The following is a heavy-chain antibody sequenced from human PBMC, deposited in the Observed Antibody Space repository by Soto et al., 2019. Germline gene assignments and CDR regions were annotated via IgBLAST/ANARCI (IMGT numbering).Heavy chain of an antibody. V-gene: IGHV3-33*01. D-gene: IGHD3-16*01. J-gene: IGHJ4*02. Sequence: QVQLVESGGGVVQPGRSLRLSCAASGFTFSSYGMHWVRQAPGKGLEWVAGIWYDGSNKYYAESVKGRFTISRDNSKNTLYLQMNSLRAEDTAVYYCASHDPRLYYFDYWGQGTLVTVSS. CDR1: GFTFSSYG. CDR3: ASHDPRLYYFDY. CDR2: IWYDGSNK.